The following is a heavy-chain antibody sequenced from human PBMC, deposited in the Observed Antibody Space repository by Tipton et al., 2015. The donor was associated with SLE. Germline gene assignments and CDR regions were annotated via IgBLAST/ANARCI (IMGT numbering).Heavy chain of an antibody. V-gene: IGHV4-34*01. D-gene: IGHD2-21*01. CDR2: INHSGST. Sequence: TLSLTCAVSGGPFSGFYWNWIRQPPGKGLEWIGEINHSGSTNYNPSLKSRVTISVDTSKNQFSLKLSSVTAADTAVYYCAREASYCGGDCYPSWFDPWGQGTLVTVSS. J-gene: IGHJ5*02. CDR3: AREASYCGGDCYPSWFDP. CDR1: GGPFSGFY.